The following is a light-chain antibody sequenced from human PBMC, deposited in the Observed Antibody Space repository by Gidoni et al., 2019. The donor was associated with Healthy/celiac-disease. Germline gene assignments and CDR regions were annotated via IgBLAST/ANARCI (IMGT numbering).Light chain of an antibody. V-gene: IGKV3-15*01. CDR3: QQYNNWPF. J-gene: IGKJ3*01. Sequence: EIVMTQSPATLSVSPGERATLSCRASQSVSSNLAWYQQKPGQAPRLLIYGASTRATGIPARFSGSGSGTEFTLTISSLQSEDFAVYYCQQYNNWPFFGPGTKVEIK. CDR1: QSVSSN. CDR2: GAS.